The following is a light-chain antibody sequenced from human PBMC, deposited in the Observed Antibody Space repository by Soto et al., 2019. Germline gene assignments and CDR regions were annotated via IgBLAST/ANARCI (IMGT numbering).Light chain of an antibody. Sequence: DIQMTQSPSTLSASVGDRVTITCRASQSISSWLTWYQQKAGQAPKLLIYKASIVESGVPSRFSGSGSGTEFTLTTSMLQDDDSATYYWQQYYYFATFGQGTRVEVK. CDR2: KAS. CDR1: QSISSW. CDR3: QQYYYFAT. J-gene: IGKJ1*01. V-gene: IGKV1-5*03.